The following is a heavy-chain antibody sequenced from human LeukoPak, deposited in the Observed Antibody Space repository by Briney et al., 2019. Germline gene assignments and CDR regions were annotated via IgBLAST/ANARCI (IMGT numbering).Heavy chain of an antibody. CDR3: ASESVVTHYFDY. CDR1: GGSISSGGYY. V-gene: IGHV4-31*03. D-gene: IGHD3-22*01. J-gene: IGHJ4*02. CDR2: IYYSGST. Sequence: PSQTLSLTCTVSGGSISSGGYYWSWIRQHPGKGLEWIGYIYYSGSTYYNPSLKSRVTIPVDTSKNQFSLKLSSVTAADTAVYYCASESVVTHYFDYWAREPWSPSPQ.